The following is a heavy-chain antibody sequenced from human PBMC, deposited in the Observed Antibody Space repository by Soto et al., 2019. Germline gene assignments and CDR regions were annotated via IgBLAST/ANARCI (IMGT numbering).Heavy chain of an antibody. V-gene: IGHV4-39*01. Sequence: PSETQSLTYTVSCGSISSSSYYWGWIRQPPGKGLEWIGSIYYSGSTYYNPSLKSRVTISVDTSKNQFSLKLSSVTAADTAVYYCARGHYDILTGYTLVDYWGQGTLVTASS. CDR3: ARGHYDILTGYTLVDY. J-gene: IGHJ4*02. D-gene: IGHD3-9*01. CDR2: IYYSGST. CDR1: CGSISSSSYY.